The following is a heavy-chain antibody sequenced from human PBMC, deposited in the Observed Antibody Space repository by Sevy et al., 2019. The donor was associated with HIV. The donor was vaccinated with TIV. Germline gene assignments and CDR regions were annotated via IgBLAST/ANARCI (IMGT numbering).Heavy chain of an antibody. Sequence: KQSQTLSLTCAISGDSVSSNSAAWNWIRQSSSRGLEWLGRTYYRSKWYNDYAVSVKSRITINPDTSKNQFSLQLNSVTPEDTAVYYCARGDYFGSGISNYYYYGMDVWGQGTTVTVSS. V-gene: IGHV6-1*01. D-gene: IGHD3-10*01. CDR3: ARGDYFGSGISNYYYYGMDV. CDR2: TYYRSKWYN. CDR1: GDSVSSNSAA. J-gene: IGHJ6*02.